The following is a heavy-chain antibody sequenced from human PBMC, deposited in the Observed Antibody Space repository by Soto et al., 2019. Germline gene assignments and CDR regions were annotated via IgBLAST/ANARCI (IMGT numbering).Heavy chain of an antibody. V-gene: IGHV4-59*01. D-gene: IGHD3-3*01. CDR3: ARTSSDFWSGYYFDY. CDR1: GGSISSYY. J-gene: IGHJ4*02. CDR2: IYYSGST. Sequence: SETLSLTCTISGGSISSYYWSWIRQPPGKGLEWIGYIYYSGSTNYNPSLKSRVTISVDTSKNQFSLKLSSVTAADTAAYYCARTSSDFWSGYYFDYWGQGTLVTVSS.